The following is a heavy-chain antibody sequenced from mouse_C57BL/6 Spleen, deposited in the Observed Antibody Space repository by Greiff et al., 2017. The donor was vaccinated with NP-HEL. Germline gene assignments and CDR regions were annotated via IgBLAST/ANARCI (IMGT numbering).Heavy chain of an antibody. CDR2: IDPSDSYT. V-gene: IGHV1-69*01. D-gene: IGHD1-1*01. CDR1: GYTFTSYW. CDR3: ARVHLLLRNFDY. Sequence: VQLQQPGAELVMPGASVKLSCKASGYTFTSYWMHWVKQRPGQGLEWIGEIDPSDSYTNYNQKFKGKSTLTVDKSSSTAYMQLSSLTSEDSAVYYCARVHLLLRNFDYWGQGTTLTVSS. J-gene: IGHJ2*01.